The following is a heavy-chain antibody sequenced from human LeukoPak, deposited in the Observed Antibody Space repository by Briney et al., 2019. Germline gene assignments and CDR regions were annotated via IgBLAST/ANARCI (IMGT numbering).Heavy chain of an antibody. D-gene: IGHD6-25*01. J-gene: IGHJ5*02. Sequence: PSETLSLTCSVSGGSISSRSYYWGWIRQPPGKGLEWLANIHDDGRTAPNPSLRSRLTISQDRSKNQFSLKVSSVTAADTAFYYCAKVLTAAGLDLWGQGILVTVSS. CDR2: IHDDGRT. CDR1: GGSISSRSYY. V-gene: IGHV4-39*07. CDR3: AKVLTAAGLDL.